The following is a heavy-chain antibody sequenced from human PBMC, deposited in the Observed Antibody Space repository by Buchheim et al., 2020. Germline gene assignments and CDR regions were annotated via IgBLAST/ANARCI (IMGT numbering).Heavy chain of an antibody. CDR1: GFTFSSYW. D-gene: IGHD3-10*01. CDR3: ARPRSGSSIGPENWFDP. V-gene: IGHV3-7*01. Sequence: EVQLVESGGGLVQPGGSLRLSCAASGFTFSSYWMSWVRQAPGKGLEWVANIKQDGSEKYYVDSVKGRFTISRDNAKNSLYLQKNSLRAEDTAVYYCARPRSGSSIGPENWFDPWGQGTL. CDR2: IKQDGSEK. J-gene: IGHJ5*02.